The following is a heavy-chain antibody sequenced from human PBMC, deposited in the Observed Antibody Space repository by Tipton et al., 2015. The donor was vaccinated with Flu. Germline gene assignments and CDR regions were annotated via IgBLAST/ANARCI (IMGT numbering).Heavy chain of an antibody. V-gene: IGHV4-39*07. J-gene: IGHJ5*02. Sequence: TLSLTCGVSGDSIRSSNYYWGWIRQPPGKGLEWIGNTFHSGNTYLNPSLKSRVTISIDTSKNQFSLKLSSVTAADTAVYYCAGRDYSNYVSAPKNWFDPWGQGALVTVSS. CDR1: GDSIRSSNYY. D-gene: IGHD4-11*01. CDR3: AGRDYSNYVSAPKNWFDP. CDR2: TFHSGNT.